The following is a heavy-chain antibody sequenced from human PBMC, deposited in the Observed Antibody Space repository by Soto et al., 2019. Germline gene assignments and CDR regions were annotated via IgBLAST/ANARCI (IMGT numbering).Heavy chain of an antibody. V-gene: IGHV1-69*13. J-gene: IGHJ3*02. CDR2: IIPIFGTA. CDR3: ARARDSSGRDAFDI. Sequence: GASVKVSCKASGGTFSSYAISWVRQAPGQGLEWMGGIIPIFGTANYAQKFQGRVTITADESTSTAYMELSSLRSEDTAVYYCARARDSSGRDAFDIWGQGTMVTVSS. D-gene: IGHD3-22*01. CDR1: GGTFSSYA.